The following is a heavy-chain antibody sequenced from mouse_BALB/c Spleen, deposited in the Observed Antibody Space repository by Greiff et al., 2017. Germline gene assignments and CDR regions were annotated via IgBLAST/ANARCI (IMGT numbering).Heavy chain of an antibody. J-gene: IGHJ2*01. V-gene: IGHV1-20*02. D-gene: IGHD1-1*01. CDR1: GYSFTGYF. Sequence: EVQLQQSGPELVKPGASVKISCKASGYSFTGYFMNWVMQSHGKSLEWIGRINPYNGDTFYNQKFKGKATLTVDKSSSTAHMELRSLASEDSAVYYCAKGTTVVDFDYWGQGTTLTVSS. CDR3: AKGTTVVDFDY. CDR2: INPYNGDT.